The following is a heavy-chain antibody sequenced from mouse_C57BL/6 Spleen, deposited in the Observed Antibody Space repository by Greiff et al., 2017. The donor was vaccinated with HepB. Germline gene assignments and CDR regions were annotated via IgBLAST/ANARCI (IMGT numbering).Heavy chain of an antibody. D-gene: IGHD1-1*01. CDR2: IDPSDSET. CDR3: ARGGYGSSYGY. V-gene: IGHV1-52*01. CDR1: GYTFTSYW. J-gene: IGHJ2*01. Sequence: QVQLQQPGAELVRPGSSVKLSCKASGYTFTSYWMHWVKQRPIQGLEWIGNIDPSDSETHYNQKFKDKATLTVDKSSSTAYMQLSSLTSEDSAVYYCARGGYGSSYGYWGQGTTLTVSS.